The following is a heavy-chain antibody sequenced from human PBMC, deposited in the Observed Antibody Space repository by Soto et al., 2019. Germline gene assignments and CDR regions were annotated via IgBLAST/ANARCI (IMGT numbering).Heavy chain of an antibody. V-gene: IGHV5-51*01. CDR3: ARATWLQVWSHAFDI. Sequence: GESLKISCEGSGYSFTSYWIGWVRQMPGKGLEWMGIIYPDDSDTRYSPSFQGQVTISADKSITTAYLQWSSLKASDTAMYYCARATWLQVWSHAFDIWGQGTMVTVS. J-gene: IGHJ3*02. D-gene: IGHD5-18*01. CDR2: IYPDDSDT. CDR1: GYSFTSYW.